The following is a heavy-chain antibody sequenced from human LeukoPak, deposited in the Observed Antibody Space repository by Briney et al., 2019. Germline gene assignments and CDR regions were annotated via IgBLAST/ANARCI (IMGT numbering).Heavy chain of an antibody. V-gene: IGHV1-2*02. J-gene: IGHJ6*02. CDR2: INPNSGGT. Sequence: ASVKDSCKTSGYTFTAYYMHWVRQAPGQGLEWMGWINPNSGGTNYAQKFQGRVTMTRDTSINTAYMDLSSLRSDDTAVYYCARDQTLVGATPKYYFGMDVWGQGATVTVSS. CDR3: ARDQTLVGATPKYYFGMDV. D-gene: IGHD1-26*01. CDR1: GYTFTAYY.